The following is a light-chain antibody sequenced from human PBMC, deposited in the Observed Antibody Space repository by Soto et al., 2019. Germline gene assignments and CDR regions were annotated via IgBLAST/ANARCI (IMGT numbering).Light chain of an antibody. CDR2: AAS. CDR1: QGISNY. J-gene: IGKJ5*01. V-gene: IGKV1-27*01. CDR3: QQYNSDPIT. Sequence: DIQMTQSPSSLSSSVGDRVTITCRASQGISNYLAWYQQKPGKVPKLLIYAASTLPSGIPSRFSGSGSGTDFTLTISSLQPEDVATYYFQQYNSDPITFGQGTRLEIK.